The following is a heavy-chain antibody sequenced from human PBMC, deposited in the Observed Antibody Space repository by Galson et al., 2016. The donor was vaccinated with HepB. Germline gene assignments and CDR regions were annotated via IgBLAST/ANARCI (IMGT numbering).Heavy chain of an antibody. V-gene: IGHV3-11*06. CDR3: ARGGTRGYLDWFFDL. CDR1: GFTFSDYY. Sequence: SLRLSCAASGFTFSDYYMAWVRQAPGKGLQWVSHMRPSRAFSKYTDSFKGRFPISRDNPNNSPYLQLNSLRADDTAIYFCARGGTRGYLDWFFDLWGRGTLVTVSS. J-gene: IGHJ2*01. CDR2: MRPSRAFS. D-gene: IGHD3-10*01.